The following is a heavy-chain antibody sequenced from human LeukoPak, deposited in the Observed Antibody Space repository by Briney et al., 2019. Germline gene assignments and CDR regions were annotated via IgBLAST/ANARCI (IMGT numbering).Heavy chain of an antibody. Sequence: GGSLRLSCAASGFTFSNYVMGWVRQDPGKGLQWVSIINGSGSFTSYAESVKGRLTISRDNSKNTLYLQMNSLRAEDTAVYYCAKYPGYYFDSSGYYYPNWGQGILVTVSS. D-gene: IGHD3-22*01. CDR3: AKYPGYYFDSSGYYYPN. V-gene: IGHV3-23*05. J-gene: IGHJ4*02. CDR2: INGSGSFT. CDR1: GFTFSNYV.